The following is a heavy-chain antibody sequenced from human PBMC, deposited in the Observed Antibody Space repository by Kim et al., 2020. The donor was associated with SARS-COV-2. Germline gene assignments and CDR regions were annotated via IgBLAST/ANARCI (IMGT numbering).Heavy chain of an antibody. CDR2: TGTTDNT. V-gene: IGHV3-13*04. Sequence: GGSLRLSCEGSGFPFSRFDMNWVRQRPGEGLEWVAATGTTDNTFYSVSAKGRFSVSREDAASSFYLQMNSLTAGDTAVYYCARSNAASRFRLDVWGQGTT. D-gene: IGHD3-3*01. CDR3: ARSNAASRFRLDV. CDR1: GFPFSRFD. J-gene: IGHJ6*02.